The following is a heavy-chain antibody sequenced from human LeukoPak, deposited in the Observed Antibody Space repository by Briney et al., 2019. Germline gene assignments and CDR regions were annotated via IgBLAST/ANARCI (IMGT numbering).Heavy chain of an antibody. J-gene: IGHJ4*02. D-gene: IGHD3-9*01. CDR3: ATGTGYYYDR. CDR1: GFTFSSYY. V-gene: IGHV3-30*02. Sequence: TGGSLRLSCAASGFTFSSYYVHWVRQAPGKCLEWVAVVHNDGDTKYFGDSVKGRFTISRDNSKNTLYLQMNSLRAEDTAVYYCATGTGYYYDRWGQGTLVTVAS. CDR2: VHNDGDTK.